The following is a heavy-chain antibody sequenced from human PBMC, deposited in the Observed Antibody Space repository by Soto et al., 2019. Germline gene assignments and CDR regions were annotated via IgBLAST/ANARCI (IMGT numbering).Heavy chain of an antibody. D-gene: IGHD1-7*01. Sequence: EVQLVESGGGLVQPGGSLRLSCAASGFTFSDYDIHWVRQAAGKGLEWVSGIAISGDTNYAGSVTGRFTISRENARNSGYLEMNSVRAGDTAVYCCARERGTTGIWYFDLWGRGTLVTVSS. J-gene: IGHJ2*01. CDR3: ARERGTTGIWYFDL. CDR2: IAISGDT. CDR1: GFTFSDYD. V-gene: IGHV3-13*01.